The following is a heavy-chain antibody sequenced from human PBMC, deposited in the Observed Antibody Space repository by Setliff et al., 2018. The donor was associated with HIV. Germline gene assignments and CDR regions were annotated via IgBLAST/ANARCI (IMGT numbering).Heavy chain of an antibody. CDR2: INPIFGTT. V-gene: IGHV1-69*13. J-gene: IGHJ6*03. CDR1: GYTFTNYA. D-gene: IGHD3-22*01. CDR3: ARDGYYYDSSAFFEGYHYYYMDV. Sequence: SVKVSCKASGYTFTNYAMHWVRQAPGQRLEWMGWINPIFGTTNYAQKFQGRVTITADESTGTAYLELSSLRSEDTAVYYCARDGYYYDSSAFFEGYHYYYMDVWGKGTTVTVSS.